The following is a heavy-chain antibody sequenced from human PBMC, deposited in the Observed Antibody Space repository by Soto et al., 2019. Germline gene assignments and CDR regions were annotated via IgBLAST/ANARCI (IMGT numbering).Heavy chain of an antibody. J-gene: IGHJ6*02. CDR1: GGTFSSYA. D-gene: IGHD2-15*01. V-gene: IGHV1-69*13. CDR3: ASGYCSGGSCYYYYGMDV. Sequence: SVKVSCKASGGTFSSYAISWVRQAPGQGLEWMGGIIPIFGTANYAQKFQGRVTITADESTSTAYMELSSLRSEDTAVYYCASGYCSGGSCYYYYGMDVWGQGTTVTVSS. CDR2: IIPIFGTA.